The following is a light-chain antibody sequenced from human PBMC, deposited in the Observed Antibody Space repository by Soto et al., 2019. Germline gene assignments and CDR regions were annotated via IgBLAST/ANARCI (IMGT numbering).Light chain of an antibody. CDR2: EVF. J-gene: IGLJ7*01. Sequence: QSALTQPASVSGSPGQSIAISCTGTSSDVGGYNHVSWYQQHPGKAPKLILSEVFHRPSGIPDRFSGSKSGHTASLTVSGLRAEDEATYYCSSYAGSEFLVFGGGTQLTVL. V-gene: IGLV2-8*01. CDR3: SSYAGSEFLV. CDR1: SSDVGGYNH.